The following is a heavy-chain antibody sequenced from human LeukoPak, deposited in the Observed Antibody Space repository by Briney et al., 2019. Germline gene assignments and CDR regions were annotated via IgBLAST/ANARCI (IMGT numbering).Heavy chain of an antibody. V-gene: IGHV4-28*01. D-gene: IGHD3-22*01. CDR2: IYYSGST. J-gene: IGHJ3*02. CDR3: ARTYYYDSSGYYFPGAFDI. Sequence: PSDTLSLTCAVSGYSISSSNWWGWIRRPPGKGLEWIGYIYYSGSTYYNPSLKSRVTMSVDTSKNQFTLKLSSVTAVDTAVYYCARTYYYDSSGYYFPGAFDIWGQGTMVTVSS. CDR1: GYSISSSNW.